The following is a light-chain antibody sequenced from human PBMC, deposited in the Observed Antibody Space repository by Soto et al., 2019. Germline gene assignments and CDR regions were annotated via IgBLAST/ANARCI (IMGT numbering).Light chain of an antibody. CDR1: SPNIGSNT. Sequence: QSVLTQPPSASGTPGQTVTISCSGSSPNIGSNTLNWYQQLPGTAPKLLIYSNNQRPSGVPDRFSGSKSGTSAALAIGGLQSADEADYYCAAWDASLKGPVFGGGTKLTVL. V-gene: IGLV1-44*01. CDR3: AAWDASLKGPV. J-gene: IGLJ3*02. CDR2: SNN.